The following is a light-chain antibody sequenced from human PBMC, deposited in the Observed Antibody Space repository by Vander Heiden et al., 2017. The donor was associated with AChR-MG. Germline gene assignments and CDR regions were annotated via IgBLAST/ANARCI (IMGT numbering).Light chain of an antibody. V-gene: IGKV1-5*03. CDR3: QQYDSYSET. CDR1: QSISSW. Sequence: DIQMTQSPSTLSASIGDRVTITCRASQSISSWLAWYQQKPGKAPNLLIYKTSTLEPGVPSRFSGSGSGTEFTLTISSLQPDDFATYYCQQYDSYSETFGQGTKVEMK. J-gene: IGKJ1*01. CDR2: KTS.